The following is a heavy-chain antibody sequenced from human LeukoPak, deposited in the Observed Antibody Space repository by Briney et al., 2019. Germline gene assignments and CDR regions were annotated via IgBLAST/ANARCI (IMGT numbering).Heavy chain of an antibody. D-gene: IGHD2-15*01. V-gene: IGHV1-69*01. J-gene: IGHJ4*02. Sequence: SVKVSFKASGATFSSCAISWVRQPPGQGLEWMGGIIPIFGTANYAQKFQGRVTITADESTSTAYMELSSLRSEDTAVYYCARERYCSGGSCYSLWGQGTLVTVSS. CDR1: GATFSSCA. CDR2: IIPIFGTA. CDR3: ARERYCSGGSCYSL.